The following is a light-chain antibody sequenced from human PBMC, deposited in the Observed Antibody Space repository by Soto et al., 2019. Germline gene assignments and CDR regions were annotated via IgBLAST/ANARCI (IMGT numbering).Light chain of an antibody. Sequence: QSALTQPPSASGSPGQSVTISCTGTFNDVGGYNYVSWYQQHPGKAPKVIIYEVYKRPSGVPDRFSGSKSGYTASLTVSGLQTEDEAFYYCSSSAGIYHYLVFGGGTKLTVL. V-gene: IGLV2-8*01. CDR2: EVY. J-gene: IGLJ3*02. CDR1: FNDVGGYNY. CDR3: SSSAGIYHYLV.